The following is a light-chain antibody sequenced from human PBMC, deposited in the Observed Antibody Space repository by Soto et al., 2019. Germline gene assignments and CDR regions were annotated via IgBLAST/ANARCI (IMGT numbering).Light chain of an antibody. Sequence: DIQMIQSPSSLSASVGDIVTISFRASQNIRSYVNWYQHKAGKAPKLLIHDATTLQSGVPSRFSGSGSGTDFTLTITSLQPEDFAVYYCQQSFITPRSFGQGTKVDIK. CDR2: DAT. CDR1: QNIRSY. CDR3: QQSFITPRS. J-gene: IGKJ1*01. V-gene: IGKV1-39*01.